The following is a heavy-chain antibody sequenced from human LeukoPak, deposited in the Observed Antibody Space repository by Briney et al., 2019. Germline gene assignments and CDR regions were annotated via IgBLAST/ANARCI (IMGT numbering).Heavy chain of an antibody. D-gene: IGHD3-3*01. V-gene: IGHV5-51*01. CDR2: IYPGDSET. Sequence: GESLKISCKGSGYSFTTYWIGWLRQMPGKGLEWMGVIYPGDSETIYSPSFQGQVTISADKSITTTYLQWSSLEASDTAMYYCARRGWNTELIEWWGQGTLVTVSS. CDR1: GYSFTTYW. J-gene: IGHJ4*02. CDR3: ARRGWNTELIEW.